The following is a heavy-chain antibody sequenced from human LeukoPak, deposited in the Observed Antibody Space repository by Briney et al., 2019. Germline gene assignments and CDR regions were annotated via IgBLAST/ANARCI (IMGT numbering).Heavy chain of an antibody. Sequence: SETLSLTCTVSGGSISGSSYYWGWIRQPPGKGLEWIGSIYYSGSTYYNPSLKSRVTISVDTSKNQFSLKLSSVTAADTAVYYCASLSGYEADYWGQGTLVTVSS. CDR2: IYYSGST. J-gene: IGHJ4*02. D-gene: IGHD5-12*01. CDR3: ASLSGYEADY. V-gene: IGHV4-39*01. CDR1: GGSISGSSYY.